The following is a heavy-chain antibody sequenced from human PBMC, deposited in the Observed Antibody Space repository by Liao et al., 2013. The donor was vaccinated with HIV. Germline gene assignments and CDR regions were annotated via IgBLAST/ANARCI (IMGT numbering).Heavy chain of an antibody. J-gene: IGHJ4*02. CDR2: IYSSGST. CDR3: AREVSPAIIATPADFDS. Sequence: QVQLQESGPGLVKPSQTLSLTCTVSGGSISSGFYYWNWIRQPAGKGLEWIGRIYSSGSTNYNPSLKSRVTISVDTSRNQFSLIMNSVTAADTAIYYCAREVSPAIIATPADFDSWGQGTLVTVSS. D-gene: IGHD2-15*01. CDR1: GGSISSGFYY. V-gene: IGHV4-61*02.